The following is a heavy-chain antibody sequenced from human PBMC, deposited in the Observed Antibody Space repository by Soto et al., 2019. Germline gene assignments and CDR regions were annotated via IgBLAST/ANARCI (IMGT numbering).Heavy chain of an antibody. CDR3: ARGRVVVVVAAKLAWFDP. V-gene: IGHV4-34*01. CDR2: INHSGST. CDR1: GGSFSGYY. J-gene: IGHJ5*02. D-gene: IGHD2-15*01. Sequence: SETLSLTCAVYGGSFSGYYWSWIRQPPGKGLEWIGEINHSGSTNYNPSLKSRVTISVDTSKNQFSLRLSSVTAADTAVYYCARGRVVVVVAAKLAWFDPWGQGTLVTVSS.